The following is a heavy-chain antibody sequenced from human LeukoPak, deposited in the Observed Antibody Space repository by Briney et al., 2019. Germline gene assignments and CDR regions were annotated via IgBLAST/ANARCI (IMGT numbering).Heavy chain of an antibody. CDR1: GFTFSRYW. CDR3: ARTGYCSGGSCPDSRWFDP. D-gene: IGHD2-15*01. J-gene: IGHJ5*02. Sequence: GGSLRLSCAASGFTFSRYWMSWVRQAPGKGLEWVANIKQDGSEKYYVDSVKGRFTISRDNAKNSLYLQMNSLRAEDTAVYYCARTGYCSGGSCPDSRWFDPWGQGTLVTVSS. V-gene: IGHV3-7*01. CDR2: IKQDGSEK.